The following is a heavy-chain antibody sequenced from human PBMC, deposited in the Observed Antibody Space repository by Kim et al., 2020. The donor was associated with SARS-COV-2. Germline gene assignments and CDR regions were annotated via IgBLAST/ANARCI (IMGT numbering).Heavy chain of an antibody. Sequence: SETLSLTCAVYGGSFSGYYWSWIRQPPGKGLEWIGEINHSGSINYNPSLKSRVTISVDTSKNQFSLKLSSVTAADTAVYYCASDYYDSRGYFDYCGQGTL. J-gene: IGHJ4*02. CDR3: ASDYYDSRGYFDY. CDR2: INHSGSI. V-gene: IGHV4-34*01. CDR1: GGSFSGYY. D-gene: IGHD3-22*01.